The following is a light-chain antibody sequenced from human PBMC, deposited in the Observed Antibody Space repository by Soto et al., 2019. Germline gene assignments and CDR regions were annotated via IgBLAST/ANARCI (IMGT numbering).Light chain of an antibody. Sequence: QSVLSQPPSASGTPGQRVTISCSGSSSNIGSNTVNWYQQLPGTAPKLLIYSNNQRPSGVPDRFSGSKSGTSASLDISGLQSEDEADYYCAAWDDSLKGGVFGGGTKVSVL. CDR2: SNN. J-gene: IGLJ2*01. V-gene: IGLV1-44*01. CDR3: AAWDDSLKGGV. CDR1: SSNIGSNT.